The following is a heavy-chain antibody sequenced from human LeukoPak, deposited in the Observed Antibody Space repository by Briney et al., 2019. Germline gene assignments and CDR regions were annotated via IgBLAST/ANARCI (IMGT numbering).Heavy chain of an antibody. D-gene: IGHD6-19*01. V-gene: IGHV3-21*01. CDR3: ARETPLRRSYSSGWYRDIGGFDY. Sequence: GGSLRLSCAASGFTFSSHGMHWVRQAPGGGLEWISFISSGSDSSAADYIYYADSVKGRFTISRDNAKNSLYLQMNSLRAEDTAVYYCARETPLRRSYSSGWYRDIGGFDYWGQGTLVTVSS. CDR1: GFTFSSHG. J-gene: IGHJ4*02. CDR2: ISSGSDSSAADYI.